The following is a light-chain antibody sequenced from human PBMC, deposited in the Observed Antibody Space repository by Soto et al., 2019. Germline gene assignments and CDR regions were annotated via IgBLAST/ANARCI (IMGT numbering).Light chain of an antibody. V-gene: IGLV1-40*01. Sequence: QLVLTQPPSVSGAPGQRVTIPCTGSSSNIGSFYDVHWYQQLPGTVPKLLIYGDNNRTSGVPDRFSGSKSGTSASLAITGLQPEDEDEYYYQSYDNRLSHVVFGGGTKLTVL. CDR2: GDN. J-gene: IGLJ2*01. CDR1: SSNIGSFYD. CDR3: QSYDNRLSHVV.